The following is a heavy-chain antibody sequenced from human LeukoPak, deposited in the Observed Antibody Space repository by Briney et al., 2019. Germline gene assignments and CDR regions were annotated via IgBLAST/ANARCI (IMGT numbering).Heavy chain of an antibody. CDR1: GGSVSSSDYY. D-gene: IGHD3-22*01. CDR2: IYYSGST. J-gene: IGHJ4*02. Sequence: PSETLSLTCTVSGGSVSSSDYYWGWIRQPPGKGLEWIVSIYYSGSTYYNPCLKSRFTISVDTSKNQFSLKLSSVTAADTAVYYCARYSSAYYYDFHYWGQGTLVAVSS. V-gene: IGHV4-39*01. CDR3: ARYSSAYYYDFHY.